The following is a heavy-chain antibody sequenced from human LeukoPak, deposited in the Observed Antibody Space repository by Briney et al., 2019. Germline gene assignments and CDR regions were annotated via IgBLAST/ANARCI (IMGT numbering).Heavy chain of an antibody. CDR3: ARKNEFPYSYYAMDV. Sequence: GGSLRLSCAASGFTVSSNYMSWVRQAPGKGLEWVSIIYSGGSTYYVDSVKGRFTISRDNSKNTLYLQMNSLRAEDTAVYYCARKNEFPYSYYAMDVWGQGTTVTVSS. CDR2: IYSGGST. D-gene: IGHD3-10*01. V-gene: IGHV3-66*01. J-gene: IGHJ6*02. CDR1: GFTVSSNY.